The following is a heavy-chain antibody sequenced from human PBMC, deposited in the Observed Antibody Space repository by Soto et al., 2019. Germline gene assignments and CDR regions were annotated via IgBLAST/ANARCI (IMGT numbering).Heavy chain of an antibody. CDR3: ARAGGYCISTSCYGQDGMDV. J-gene: IGHJ6*02. V-gene: IGHV1-69*13. CDR2: IIPIFGTA. Sequence: SVEVSRKASERTFSSYGISWVRPAPGKGLEWMGGIIPIFGTANYAQKFQGRVTITADESTSTAYMELSSLRSEDTAVYYCARAGGYCISTSCYGQDGMDVWGQGTTVTVSS. CDR1: ERTFSSYG. D-gene: IGHD2-2*01.